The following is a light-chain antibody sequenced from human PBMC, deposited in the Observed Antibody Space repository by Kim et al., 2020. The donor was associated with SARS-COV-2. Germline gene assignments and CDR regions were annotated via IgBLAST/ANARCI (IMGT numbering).Light chain of an antibody. J-gene: IGKJ4*01. V-gene: IGKV4-1*01. CDR3: QQYYSLPLT. CDR2: WAS. Sequence: DIVMTQSPDSLAVSLGERATINCKSSQSVLYNSNNKNYLAWYQQKPGQPPKLLIYWASTRESGVPDRFSGSGSGTDFTLTISSLQAEDVAVYCCQQYYSLPLTFGGGAKVEI. CDR1: QSVLYNSNNKNY.